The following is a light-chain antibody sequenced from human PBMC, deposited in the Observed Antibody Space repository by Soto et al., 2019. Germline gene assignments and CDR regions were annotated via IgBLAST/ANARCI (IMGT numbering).Light chain of an antibody. CDR1: QSVDTTF. J-gene: IGKJ1*01. V-gene: IGKV3-20*01. Sequence: EIVLTQSPGSLSLSPGQRATLSCRASQSVDTTFFAWYQKKPGQAPRLLIQGASKRATGIPDRFSDSGSGTDFTLIISRLEPEDFALYYCQQYMSSVTFGQGTKVEIK. CDR3: QQYMSSVT. CDR2: GAS.